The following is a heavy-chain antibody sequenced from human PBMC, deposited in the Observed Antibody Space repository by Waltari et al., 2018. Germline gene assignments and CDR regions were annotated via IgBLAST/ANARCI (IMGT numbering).Heavy chain of an antibody. CDR1: GFPFSNYV. J-gene: IGHJ4*02. CDR2: VSYDGGTK. D-gene: IGHD3-10*01. V-gene: IGHV3-30*18. CDR3: AKEVGVSGSSYMSYFDH. Sequence: QVQLVESGGDVVQPGRSLRLSCAASGFPFSNYVMQWVRQAPGKGLEWVAVVSYDGGTKYYAESVKGRFTISRDNSKNTLYLQMNSLRAEDTAVYYCAKEVGVSGSSYMSYFDHWGQGSLVTVSS.